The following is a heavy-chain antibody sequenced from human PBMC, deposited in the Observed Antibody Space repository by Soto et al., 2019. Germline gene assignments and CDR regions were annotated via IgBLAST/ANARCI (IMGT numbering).Heavy chain of an antibody. Sequence: QVQLVQSGATQEKPGASVKVSCEAFGYSFDSYAYSWVRQAPGQGLEWMGRIGSGDTKYAQKLQGQVTMTTDTTTTSAYMELRSLRSDDTALYYCASENDPYGFDLWGQGTMVTVSS. CDR1: GYSFDSYA. V-gene: IGHV1-18*01. CDR2: IGSGDT. J-gene: IGHJ3*01. CDR3: ASENDPYGFDL.